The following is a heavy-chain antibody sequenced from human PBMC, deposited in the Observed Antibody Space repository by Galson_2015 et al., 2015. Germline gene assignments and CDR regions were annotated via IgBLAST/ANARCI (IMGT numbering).Heavy chain of an antibody. CDR3: AKTQLLWFRELYFDY. Sequence: SLRLSCAASGFTFSSYAMHWVRQAPGKGLEWVAVMSYDGSNKYYADSVKGRFTISRDNSKNTLYLQMNSLRAEDTAVYYCAKTQLLWFRELYFDYWGQGTLVTVSS. CDR1: GFTFSSYA. CDR2: MSYDGSNK. V-gene: IGHV3-30*01. J-gene: IGHJ4*02. D-gene: IGHD3-10*01.